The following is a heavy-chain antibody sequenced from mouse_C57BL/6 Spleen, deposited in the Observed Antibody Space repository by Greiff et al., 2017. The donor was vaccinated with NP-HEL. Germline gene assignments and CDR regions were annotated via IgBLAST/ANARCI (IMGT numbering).Heavy chain of an antibody. D-gene: IGHD1-1*01. CDR3: ARFVLYYYGSSYYAMDY. V-gene: IGHV1-26*01. CDR2: INPNNGGT. CDR1: GYTFTDYY. Sequence: EVQLQQSGPELVKPGASVKISCKASGYTFTDYYMNWVKQSHGKSLEWIGDINPNNGGTSYNQKFKGKATLTVDKSSSTAYMELRSLTSEDSAVYYCARFVLYYYGSSYYAMDYWGQGTSVTVSS. J-gene: IGHJ4*01.